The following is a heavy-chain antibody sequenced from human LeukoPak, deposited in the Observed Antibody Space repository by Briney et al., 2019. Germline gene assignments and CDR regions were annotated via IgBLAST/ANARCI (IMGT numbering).Heavy chain of an antibody. CDR3: ARAVDTAMANDY. V-gene: IGHV3-11*01. CDR2: ISSSGSTI. CDR1: GFPFNAYW. Sequence: GGSLRLSCAASGFPFNAYWMAWVRQAPGKGLEWVSYISSSGSTIYYADSVKGRFTISRDNAKNSLYLQMNSLRAEDTAVYYCARAVDTAMANDYWGQGTLVTVSS. D-gene: IGHD5-18*01. J-gene: IGHJ4*02.